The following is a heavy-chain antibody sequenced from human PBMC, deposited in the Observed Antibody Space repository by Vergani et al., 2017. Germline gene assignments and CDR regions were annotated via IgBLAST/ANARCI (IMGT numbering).Heavy chain of an antibody. J-gene: IGHJ4*02. Sequence: EVQLVESGGGLAQPGGSLRLSCAASGFTFSSYNMNWVRQAPGKGLEWLSYISSSSSSIYYADSVKGRFTISRDNAKNSLNLQMNSLRAEDTAVYYCARLHYTGNYLDYWGQGALVTVSS. CDR3: ARLHYTGNYLDY. V-gene: IGHV3-48*01. D-gene: IGHD3-9*01. CDR2: ISSSSSSI. CDR1: GFTFSSYN.